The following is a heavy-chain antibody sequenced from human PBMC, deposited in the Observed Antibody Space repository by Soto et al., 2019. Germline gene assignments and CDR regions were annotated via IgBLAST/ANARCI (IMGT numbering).Heavy chain of an antibody. J-gene: IGHJ4*02. CDR2: IYYSGST. V-gene: IGHV4-39*01. Sequence: PSETLSLTCTVSGGSISSSSYYWGWIRQPPGKGLEWIGSIYYSGSTYYNPSLKSRVTISVDTSKNQFSLKLSSVTAADTAVYYCARQDNDYGDYQQNNYFDYWGQGTLVTVSS. D-gene: IGHD4-17*01. CDR1: GGSISSSSYY. CDR3: ARQDNDYGDYQQNNYFDY.